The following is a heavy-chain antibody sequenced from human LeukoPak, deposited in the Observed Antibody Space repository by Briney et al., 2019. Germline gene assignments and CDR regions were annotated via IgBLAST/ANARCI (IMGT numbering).Heavy chain of an antibody. J-gene: IGHJ4*02. D-gene: IGHD3-22*01. CDR1: GFTFSSYW. V-gene: IGHV3-74*01. Sequence: GGSLRLSCAASGFTFSSYWMHWVRQAPGKGLVWVSRINSDGSSTSYADSVKGRFTISRDNSKNTLYLQMNSLRAEDTAVYYCAKPHYYDSSGPNYWGQGTLVTVSS. CDR2: INSDGSST. CDR3: AKPHYYDSSGPNY.